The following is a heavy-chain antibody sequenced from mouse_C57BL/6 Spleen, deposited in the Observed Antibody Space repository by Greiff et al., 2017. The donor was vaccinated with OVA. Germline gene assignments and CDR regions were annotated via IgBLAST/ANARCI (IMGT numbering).Heavy chain of an antibody. Sequence: EVQLQQSGAELVRPGASVKLSCTASGFNINDYYMHWVKQRPEQGLEWIGRIDPEDGDTEYAPKFKGKATMTADTSANTAYLQRSSLTSEDTSDYYCTPCPICDGYYYAYWGQGTLVTVSA. CDR2: IDPEDGDT. CDR3: TPCPICDGYYYAY. J-gene: IGHJ3*01. D-gene: IGHD2-3*01. CDR1: GFNINDYY. V-gene: IGHV14-1*01.